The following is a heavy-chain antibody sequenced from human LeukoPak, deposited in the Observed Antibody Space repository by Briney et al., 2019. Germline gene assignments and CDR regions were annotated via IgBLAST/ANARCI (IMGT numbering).Heavy chain of an antibody. V-gene: IGHV3-30*18. CDR1: GFTFSNYA. CDR3: AKRRGLELLYYYYMDV. CDR2: ISYHGSDT. Sequence: GGSLRLSCAASGFTFSNYAMHWVRQAPGEGLEWVAVISYHGSDTYYADSLRGRFTISRDNSKNTLYLHMNSLRAEDTAVYYCAKRRGLELLYYYYMDVWGKGTTVTVSS. D-gene: IGHD1-7*01. J-gene: IGHJ6*03.